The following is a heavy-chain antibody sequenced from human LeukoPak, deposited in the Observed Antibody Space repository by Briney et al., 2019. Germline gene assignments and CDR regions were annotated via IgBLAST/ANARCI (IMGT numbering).Heavy chain of an antibody. V-gene: IGHV3-23*01. D-gene: IGHD4-11*01. CDR1: GFTFSSYA. CDR3: AKDARPSHSRLNDY. CDR2: ISGSGGST. J-gene: IGHJ4*02. Sequence: PGGSLRLSCAASGFTFSSYAMSWIRQAPGKGLEWVSAISGSGGSTYYADSVKGRFTISRDNSKNTLYLQMNSLRAEDTAVYYCAKDARPSHSRLNDYRGQGTLVTVSS.